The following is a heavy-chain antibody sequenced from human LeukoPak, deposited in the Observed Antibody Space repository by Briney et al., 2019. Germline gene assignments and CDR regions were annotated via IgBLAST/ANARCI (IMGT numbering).Heavy chain of an antibody. CDR3: ARDVSYDSSGYTSYFDS. CDR1: GYTFTSYY. Sequence: GASVKVSCKASGYTFTSYYMHWVRQAPGQGLEWMGIINPSGGSTSYAQKFRGRVTMTRDMSTSTAYMELRSLRSDDTAVYYCARDVSYDSSGYTSYFDSWGQGTLVTVSS. V-gene: IGHV1-46*01. J-gene: IGHJ4*02. D-gene: IGHD3-22*01. CDR2: INPSGGST.